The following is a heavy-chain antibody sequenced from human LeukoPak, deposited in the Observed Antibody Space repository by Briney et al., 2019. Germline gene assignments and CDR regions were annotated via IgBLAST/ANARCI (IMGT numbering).Heavy chain of an antibody. CDR2: INHSGST. CDR1: GGSFSGYY. Sequence: PSETLSLTCAVYGGSFSGYYWSWIRQPPGKGLEWIGEINHSGSTTYNPSLKSRVTISVDTSKNQFSLKLSSVTAADTAVYYCARTSGVNWFDPWGQGTLVTVSS. D-gene: IGHD2-8*01. J-gene: IGHJ5*02. CDR3: ARTSGVNWFDP. V-gene: IGHV4-34*01.